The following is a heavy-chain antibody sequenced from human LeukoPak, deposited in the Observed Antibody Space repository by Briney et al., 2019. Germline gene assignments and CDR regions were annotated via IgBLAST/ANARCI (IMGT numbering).Heavy chain of an antibody. J-gene: IGHJ3*02. CDR1: SYSISSGSY. Sequence: SETLSLTCAVSSYSISSGSYWGWIRQPPGKGLEWVASIYHGGTTYYNPSLKSRVTILVDTSENQFSLRLTSVTAADTAVYYCARDGRDISMLRGRNAFDIWGQGTMVTVSS. CDR2: IYHGGTT. V-gene: IGHV4-38-2*02. CDR3: ARDGRDISMLRGRNAFDI. D-gene: IGHD3-10*01.